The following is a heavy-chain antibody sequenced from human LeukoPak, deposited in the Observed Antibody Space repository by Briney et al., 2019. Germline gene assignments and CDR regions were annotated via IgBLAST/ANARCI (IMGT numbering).Heavy chain of an antibody. CDR1: GFTVSNNY. CDR2: IYSGGST. V-gene: IGHV3-53*01. D-gene: IGHD5-24*01. Sequence: GGSLRLSCAASGFTVSNNYMSWVRQAPGKGLEWVSIIYSGGSTYYADSVKGRFTISRDNSKNTLYLQMNNLRAEDTAVYYCARNYPGDYWGQGTLVTVSS. J-gene: IGHJ4*02. CDR3: ARNYPGDY.